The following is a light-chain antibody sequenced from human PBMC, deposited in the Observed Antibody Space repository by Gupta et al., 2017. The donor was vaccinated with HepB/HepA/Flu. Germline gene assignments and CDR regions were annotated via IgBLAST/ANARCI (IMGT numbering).Light chain of an antibody. CDR1: QGISSY. J-gene: IGKJ1*01. Sequence: AIRMTQSPSSFSASTGDRVTITCRASQGISSYLAWYQQKPGKAPKLLIYAASTLQSGVPSRFSGSGSGTDFTPTISCLQSEDFATYYCQQDDSYPGTFGQGTKVEIK. CDR2: AAS. V-gene: IGKV1-8*01. CDR3: QQDDSYPGT.